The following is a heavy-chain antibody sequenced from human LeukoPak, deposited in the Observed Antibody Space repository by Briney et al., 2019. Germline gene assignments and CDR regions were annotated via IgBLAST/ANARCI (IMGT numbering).Heavy chain of an antibody. CDR3: ARSQSSSLIDY. CDR1: GFSFSAYG. D-gene: IGHD6-13*01. J-gene: IGHJ4*02. Sequence: PGRSLRLSCAASGFSFSAYGVHWVRQAPGKGLEWVAVIWYDGSSKDYADSVKGRSTLSRDNSKNTLYLQMNSLTVEDTAVYYCARSQSSSLIDYWGQGTLVTVSS. V-gene: IGHV3-33*01. CDR2: IWYDGSSK.